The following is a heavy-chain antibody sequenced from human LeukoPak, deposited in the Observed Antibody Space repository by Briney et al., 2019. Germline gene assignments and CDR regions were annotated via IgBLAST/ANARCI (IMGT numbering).Heavy chain of an antibody. J-gene: IGHJ4*02. V-gene: IGHV1-2*06. Sequence: ASVKVSCKASGYTFTGYYMHWVRQAPGQGLEWMGRINPNSGGTNYAQKFQGRVTMTRDTSISTAYMELSRLRSDDTAVYYCARGWVRYLEWLRLDYWGQGTLVTVSS. D-gene: IGHD3-9*01. CDR3: ARGWVRYLEWLRLDY. CDR2: INPNSGGT. CDR1: GYTFTGYY.